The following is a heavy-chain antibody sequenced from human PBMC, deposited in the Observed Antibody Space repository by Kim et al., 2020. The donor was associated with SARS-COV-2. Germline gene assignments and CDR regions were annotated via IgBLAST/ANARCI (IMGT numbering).Heavy chain of an antibody. CDR3: AKCPSRGGCFGLRNDT. D-gene: IGHD2-15*01. V-gene: IGHV3-53*01. Sequence: SVRGRFIISRDNSKNTAFLQMNSLTVDDTAVYYCAKCPSRGGCFGLRNDTWGQGTLVTVSS. J-gene: IGHJ4*02.